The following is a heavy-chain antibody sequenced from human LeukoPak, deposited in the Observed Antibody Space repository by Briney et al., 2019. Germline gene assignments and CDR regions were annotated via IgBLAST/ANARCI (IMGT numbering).Heavy chain of an antibody. J-gene: IGHJ3*02. CDR1: GFTFSSYA. D-gene: IGHD2-2*01. CDR2: ITGTGGST. Sequence: GGSLRLSCAASGFTFSSYAMSWVRQAPGKGLEWVSAITGTGGSTYYVASVKGRFTVSRDNSKNTLYLQMSSLRAEDTAMYYCAKVRDTRDWHKDAFDIWGQGTRVTVSS. V-gene: IGHV3-23*01. CDR3: AKVRDTRDWHKDAFDI.